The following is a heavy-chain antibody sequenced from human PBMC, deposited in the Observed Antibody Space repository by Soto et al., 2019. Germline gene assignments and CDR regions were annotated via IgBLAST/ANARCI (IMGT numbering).Heavy chain of an antibody. CDR2: IGTRHDT. D-gene: IGHD2-15*01. V-gene: IGHV3-13*01. CDR3: ARQACYWHVGGGWFDP. Sequence: EVQLVESGGGLVQPGGSLRLSCAASGFTFSTYDMHWVSQATGKGLEWVSAIGTRHDTYYPDSVKGRFTISRENSKNTLQLQMTRLGTGDPAVYDCARQACYWHVGGGWFDPWGQGILVTVSS. CDR1: GFTFSTYD. J-gene: IGHJ5*02.